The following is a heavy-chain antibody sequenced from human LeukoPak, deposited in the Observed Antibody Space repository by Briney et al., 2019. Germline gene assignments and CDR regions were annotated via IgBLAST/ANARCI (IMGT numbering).Heavy chain of an antibody. Sequence: GESLKISCDGSGYSFTSSWIGWVRHMPGKGLEGMGIIYPGDSDIRYSAPFQGQVTISADTSITTAYLQWSRLKASDTAIYYCARGLYCSGGSCRFDYWGQGTLVTVSS. CDR3: ARGLYCSGGSCRFDY. J-gene: IGHJ4*02. D-gene: IGHD2-15*01. CDR2: IYPGDSDI. V-gene: IGHV5-51*01. CDR1: GYSFTSSW.